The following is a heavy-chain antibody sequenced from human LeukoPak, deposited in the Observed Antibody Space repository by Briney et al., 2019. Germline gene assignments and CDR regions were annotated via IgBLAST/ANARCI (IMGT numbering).Heavy chain of an antibody. Sequence: SETLSLTCTVSGGSISSSSYYWGWIRQPPGKGLEWIGSIYYSGSTYYNPSLKSRVTISVDTSKNQFSLKLSSVTAADTAVYYCARQRVESSGPFDYWSQGTLVTVSS. D-gene: IGHD3-22*01. CDR3: ARQRVESSGPFDY. CDR1: GGSISSSSYY. CDR2: IYYSGST. J-gene: IGHJ4*02. V-gene: IGHV4-39*01.